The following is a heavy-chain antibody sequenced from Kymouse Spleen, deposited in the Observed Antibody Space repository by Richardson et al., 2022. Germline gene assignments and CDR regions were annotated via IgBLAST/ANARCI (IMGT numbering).Heavy chain of an antibody. Sequence: EVQLVESGGGLVQPGRSLRLSCAASGFTFDDYAMHWVRQAPGKGLEWVSGISWNSGSIGYADSVKGRFTISRDNAKNSLYLQMNSLRAEDTALYYCAKDIYSGSPYWGQGTLVTVSS. J-gene: IGHJ4*02. CDR1: GFTFDDYA. CDR2: ISWNSGSI. V-gene: IGHV3-9*01. CDR3: AKDIYSGSPY. D-gene: IGHD1-26*01.